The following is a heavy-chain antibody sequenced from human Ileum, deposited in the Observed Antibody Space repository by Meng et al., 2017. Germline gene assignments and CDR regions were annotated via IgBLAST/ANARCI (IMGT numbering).Heavy chain of an antibody. CDR3: ARGIGDIRVGFDY. D-gene: IGHD5-12*01. Sequence: QGRLRESGPRLVKSPGPLSLTCAVSGDSISSGNWWNWVRQSPGKGLEWIGEIFHGGTTNYNPSLKNRVTLLMDKSKNQFSLQLTSVTAADTAVFYCARGIGDIRVGFDYWGQGILVTVSS. CDR2: IFHGGTT. CDR1: GDSISSGNW. V-gene: IGHV4-4*03. J-gene: IGHJ4*02.